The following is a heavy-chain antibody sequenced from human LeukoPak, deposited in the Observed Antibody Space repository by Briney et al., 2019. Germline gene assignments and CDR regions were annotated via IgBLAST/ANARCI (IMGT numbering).Heavy chain of an antibody. Sequence: ASVKVSCKASGYTFTSYDINWVRQATGQGLEWMGWMNPNSGNTGYAQKFQGRVTMTRNTSISTAYVELSSLRSEDTAVYYCARAGQYSSSWYGYYYYMDVWGKGTTVTVSS. D-gene: IGHD6-13*01. CDR1: GYTFTSYD. CDR2: MNPNSGNT. CDR3: ARAGQYSSSWYGYYYYMDV. J-gene: IGHJ6*03. V-gene: IGHV1-8*01.